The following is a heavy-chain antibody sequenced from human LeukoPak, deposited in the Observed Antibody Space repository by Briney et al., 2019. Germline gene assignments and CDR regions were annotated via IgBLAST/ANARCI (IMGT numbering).Heavy chain of an antibody. Sequence: PSETLSLTCVVSDGSFINYYWSWIRQPPGKGLEWIGEVSHGGSANYNPSLKSRVTISVDTSKNQFSLKLSSVTAADTAVYYCARAPGEDDGYRYGPRSLDFDYWGQGTLVTVSS. J-gene: IGHJ4*02. CDR1: DGSFINYY. CDR3: ARAPGEDDGYRYGPRSLDFDY. CDR2: VSHGGSA. D-gene: IGHD5-18*01. V-gene: IGHV4-34*01.